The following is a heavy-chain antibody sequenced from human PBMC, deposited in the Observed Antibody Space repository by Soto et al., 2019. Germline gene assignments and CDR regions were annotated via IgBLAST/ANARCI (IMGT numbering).Heavy chain of an antibody. J-gene: IGHJ6*02. CDR1: GFTFSSYG. V-gene: IGHV3-30*03. Sequence: GGSLRLSCAASGFTFSSYGMHWVRQAPGKGLEWVAVISYDGSNKYYADSVKGRFTISRDNSKNALYLQMNSLRAEDTAVYYCARGSQLELQGYYCGMDVWGQGTTVTVSS. D-gene: IGHD1-7*01. CDR3: ARGSQLELQGYYCGMDV. CDR2: ISYDGSNK.